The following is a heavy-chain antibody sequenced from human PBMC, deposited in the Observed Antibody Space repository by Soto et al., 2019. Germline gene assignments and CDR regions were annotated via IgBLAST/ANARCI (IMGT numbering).Heavy chain of an antibody. J-gene: IGHJ2*01. CDR3: AKDRLGGDWYFDL. CDR2: ISWNSGSI. V-gene: IGHV3-9*01. CDR1: GFTFDDYA. D-gene: IGHD1-26*01. Sequence: LRLSCAASGFTFDDYAMHWVRQAPGKGLEWVSGISWNSGSIGYADSVKGRFTISRDNAKNSLYLQMNSLRAEDTALYYCAKDRLGGDWYFDLWGRGTLVTVSS.